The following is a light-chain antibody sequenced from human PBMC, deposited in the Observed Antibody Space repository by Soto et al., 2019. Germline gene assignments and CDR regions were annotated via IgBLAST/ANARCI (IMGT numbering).Light chain of an antibody. CDR2: KAS. CDR3: QQYKT. J-gene: IGKJ1*01. Sequence: DIQMTQSPSTLSASVGDRVTITCRASQSISSWLAWYQQKPGKAPKLLIYKASSLESGVPSRFSGSGSGTEITLTISSLQPDDFATYYCQQYKTFGQGTKVDIK. CDR1: QSISSW. V-gene: IGKV1-5*03.